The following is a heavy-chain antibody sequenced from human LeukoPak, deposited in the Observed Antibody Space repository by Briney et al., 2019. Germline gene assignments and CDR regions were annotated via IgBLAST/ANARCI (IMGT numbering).Heavy chain of an antibody. CDR3: ARDYYDFWSGYLPYNWFDP. CDR1: GYSISNGYY. V-gene: IGHV4-38-2*02. D-gene: IGHD3-3*01. J-gene: IGHJ5*02. Sequence: SETLSLTCTVSGYSISNGYYWGWIWQPPGKGLEWIGTIYHSGSTYYNPSLKSRVTISVDTSKNQFSLKLSSVTAADTVVYYCARDYYDFWSGYLPYNWFDPWGQGTLVTVSS. CDR2: IYHSGST.